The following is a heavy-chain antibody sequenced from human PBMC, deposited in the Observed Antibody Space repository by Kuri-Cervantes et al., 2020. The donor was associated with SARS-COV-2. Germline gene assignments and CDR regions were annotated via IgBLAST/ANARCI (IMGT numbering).Heavy chain of an antibody. CDR1: GGSISSYY. V-gene: IGHV4-59*01. Sequence: SETLSLTCTVSGGSISSYYWSWIRQPPGKGLEWIGYIYYSGSTNYNPSLKSRVTISVDTSKNQFSLKLNSVTAADTAVYYCASVSPYSSSWPDYWGQGTLVTVSS. CDR3: ASVSPYSSSWPDY. J-gene: IGHJ4*02. CDR2: IYYSGST. D-gene: IGHD6-13*01.